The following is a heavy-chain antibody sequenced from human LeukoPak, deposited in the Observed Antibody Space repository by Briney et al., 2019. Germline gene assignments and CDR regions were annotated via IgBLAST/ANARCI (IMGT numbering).Heavy chain of an antibody. Sequence: PGGSLRLSCAASGFTFSSYSMNWVRQAPGRGLEWVSSIRFTGSYIYYADSVKGRFTISRDDAKNLLSLRMISLRVEDTAVYYCAKDSGTYWGSFNSWGQGTLVTVSS. CDR1: GFTFSSYS. J-gene: IGHJ4*02. V-gene: IGHV3-21*04. D-gene: IGHD1-26*01. CDR3: AKDSGTYWGSFNS. CDR2: IRFTGSYI.